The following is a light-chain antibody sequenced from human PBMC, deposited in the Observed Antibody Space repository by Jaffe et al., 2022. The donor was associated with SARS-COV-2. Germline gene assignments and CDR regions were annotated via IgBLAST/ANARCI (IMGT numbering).Light chain of an antibody. J-gene: IGKJ4*01. CDR1: QSVSSS. V-gene: IGKV3-11*01. CDR3: QQRSNWPLT. Sequence: EIVLTQSPGTLSLSPGERATLSCRASQSVSSSLVWYQQKPGQAPRLLIYDASNRATGIPARFSGSGSGTDFALTISSLEPEDFAVYYCQQRSNWPLTFGGGTKVEIK. CDR2: DAS.